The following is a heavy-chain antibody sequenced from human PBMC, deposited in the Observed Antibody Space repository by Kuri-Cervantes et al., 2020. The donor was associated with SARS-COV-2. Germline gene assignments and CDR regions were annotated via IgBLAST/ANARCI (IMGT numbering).Heavy chain of an antibody. CDR2: IWYDGSNK. Sequence: GESLKISCAASGFTFSSYGMHWVRQAPGKGLEWVAVIWYDGSNKYYADSVKGRFTIPRDNAKNTPYLQMNSLRAEDTAVYYCASDIVVVPAARQETDYWGQGTLVTVSS. D-gene: IGHD2-2*01. V-gene: IGHV3-33*01. CDR1: GFTFSSYG. J-gene: IGHJ4*02. CDR3: ASDIVVVPAARQETDY.